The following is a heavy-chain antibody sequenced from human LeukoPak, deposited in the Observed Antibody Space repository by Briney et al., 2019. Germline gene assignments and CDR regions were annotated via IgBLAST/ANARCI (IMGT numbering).Heavy chain of an antibody. D-gene: IGHD2-2*01. V-gene: IGHV5-51*01. CDR3: ARNPGSSSSTHADY. Sequence: GESLQISCKGSGYRFTSYWIGWVRPLPGKGLEWMGIIYPGDSDTRYSPSFQGQVTISADKSISTAYLQWSSLKASDTAMYYCARNPGSSSSTHADYWGQGTLVTVSS. CDR2: IYPGDSDT. J-gene: IGHJ4*02. CDR1: GYRFTSYW.